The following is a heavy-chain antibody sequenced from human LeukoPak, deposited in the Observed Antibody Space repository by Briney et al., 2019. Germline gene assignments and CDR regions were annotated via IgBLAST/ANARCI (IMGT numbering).Heavy chain of an antibody. CDR2: ISGSGGST. CDR1: GFTFDDYA. Sequence: GGSLRLSCAASGFTFDDYAMSWVRQAPGKGLEWVSAISGSGGSTYYADSVKGRFTISRDNSKNTLYLQMNSLRAEDTAVYYCAKGSGYILRNAFDIWGQGTMVTVSS. CDR3: AKGSGYILRNAFDI. J-gene: IGHJ3*02. D-gene: IGHD3-10*01. V-gene: IGHV3-23*01.